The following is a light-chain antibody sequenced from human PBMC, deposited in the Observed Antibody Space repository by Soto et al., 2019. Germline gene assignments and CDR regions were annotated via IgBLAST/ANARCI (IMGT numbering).Light chain of an antibody. CDR1: SSDFGGYNY. V-gene: IGLV2-14*01. CDR2: EVT. CDR3: SSYTTSSTVI. J-gene: IGLJ2*01. Sequence: QSVLTQPASVSGSPGQSITISCTGTSSDFGGYNYVSWYQQHRGKAPKLMIYEVTNRPSGVSNRFSGSKSGNTASLTISGLQAEDEADYFCSSYTTSSTVIFGGGTKVTVL.